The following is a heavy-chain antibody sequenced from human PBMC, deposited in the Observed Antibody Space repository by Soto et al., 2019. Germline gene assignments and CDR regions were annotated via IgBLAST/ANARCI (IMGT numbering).Heavy chain of an antibody. CDR1: GCTFSIYP. V-gene: IGHV1-69*13. Sequence: SVKVSCKASGCTFSIYPITWVLQAPGQGLEWMGRITPAFATTDYAQNFQGRLAITADESTSTAYMELSSLRPDDTAVYYCARGEGPQYDYWGQGTLVTVSS. J-gene: IGHJ4*02. CDR3: ARGEGPQYDY. CDR2: ITPAFATT. D-gene: IGHD3-10*01.